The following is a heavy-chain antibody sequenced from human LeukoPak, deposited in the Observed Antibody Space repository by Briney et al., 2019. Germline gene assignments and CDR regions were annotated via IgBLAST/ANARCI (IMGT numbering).Heavy chain of an antibody. J-gene: IGHJ4*02. Sequence: SETLSLTCTVSGGSISSDSYYWGWIRQPPGKGLEWIGSINYRGTTYYNPSLKSRVTISVDTSKNQFSLKVSSVTAADTAVYYCARRVPSGSGSYDFDYWGQGTLVTVSS. D-gene: IGHD3-10*01. CDR1: GGSISSDSYY. CDR3: ARRVPSGSGSYDFDY. CDR2: INYRGTT. V-gene: IGHV4-39*01.